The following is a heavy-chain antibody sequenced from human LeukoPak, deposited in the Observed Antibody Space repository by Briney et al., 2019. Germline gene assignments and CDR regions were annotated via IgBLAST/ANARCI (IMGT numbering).Heavy chain of an antibody. V-gene: IGHV3-23*01. CDR1: GFTFSSYE. CDR3: AKDYLSSYYYGSGTFGI. Sequence: PGGSLRLSCAASGFTFSSYEMNWVRQAPGKGLEWVSYISGSGGSTYYADSVKGRFTISRDNSKNTLYLQMNNLRAEDTAVYHCAKDYLSSYYYGSGTFGIWGQGTMVTVSS. D-gene: IGHD3-10*01. CDR2: ISGSGGST. J-gene: IGHJ3*02.